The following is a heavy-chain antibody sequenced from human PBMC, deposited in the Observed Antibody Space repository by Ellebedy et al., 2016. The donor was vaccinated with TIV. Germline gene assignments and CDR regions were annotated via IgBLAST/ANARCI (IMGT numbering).Heavy chain of an antibody. Sequence: MPSETLSLTCTVSGGSISSGGYYWSWIRQHPGKGLEWIGYIYYSGSTYYNPSLKSRVTIFVDTSKNQFSLKLSSVTAADTAVYYCARVGTMVRGVIALGMDVWGQGTTVTVSS. CDR2: IYYSGST. CDR3: ARVGTMVRGVIALGMDV. V-gene: IGHV4-31*03. CDR1: GGSISSGGYY. D-gene: IGHD3-10*01. J-gene: IGHJ6*02.